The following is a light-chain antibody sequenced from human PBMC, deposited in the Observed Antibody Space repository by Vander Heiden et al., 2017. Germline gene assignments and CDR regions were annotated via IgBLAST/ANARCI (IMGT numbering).Light chain of an antibody. Sequence: QSALTQPASVSASPGQSITLARTGTSSDVGNYNFGAWYQHHPGKAPKLMIYEVIKRPSGVSNRFSGSKSGNTASLTISGLQAEDEADYYCCSYGDSNTLVFGGGTKLTVL. CDR3: CSYGDSNTLV. J-gene: IGLJ2*01. CDR1: SSDVGNYNF. CDR2: EVI. V-gene: IGLV2-23*02.